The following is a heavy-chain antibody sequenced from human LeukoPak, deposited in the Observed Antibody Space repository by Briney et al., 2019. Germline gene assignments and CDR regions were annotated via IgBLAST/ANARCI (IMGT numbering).Heavy chain of an antibody. V-gene: IGHV3-66*02. D-gene: IGHD3-22*01. CDR2: IYSGGST. CDR1: GFTVSSNY. Sequence: GGSLRLSCAASGFTVSSNYMSLVRQAPGKGLEWVSVIYSGGSTYYADSVKGRFTISGDNSKNTVYLQMNRLRAEDTAIYYCARDGNGYSFDYWGQGTLVTVSS. CDR3: ARDGNGYSFDY. J-gene: IGHJ4*02.